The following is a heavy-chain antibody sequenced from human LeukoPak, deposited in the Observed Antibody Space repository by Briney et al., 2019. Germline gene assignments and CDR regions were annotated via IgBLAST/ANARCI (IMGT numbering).Heavy chain of an antibody. Sequence: GSLRLSCAASGFTFSTAWMSWVRQAPGKGLEWVGRVKSKTDGGTTDYAAPVKGRFTISRDDSKNTLYLQMNSLKTEDTAVYYCTRIIKSGSFDYWGQGTLVTVSS. V-gene: IGHV3-15*01. CDR2: VKSKTDGGTT. CDR3: TRIIKSGSFDY. D-gene: IGHD1-26*01. CDR1: GFTFSTAW. J-gene: IGHJ4*02.